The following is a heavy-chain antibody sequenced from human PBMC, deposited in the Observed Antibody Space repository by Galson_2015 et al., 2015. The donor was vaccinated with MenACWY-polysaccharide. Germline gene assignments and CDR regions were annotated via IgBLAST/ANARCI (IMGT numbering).Heavy chain of an antibody. Sequence: SVKVSCKASGYTFTSYDINWVRQATGQGLEWMGWMNPNSGNKGYAQKFQGRVTMTRNTSISTGYMELSSLRSEDTAVYYCARGIRRGNYWFYYWGQGTLVTVSS. CDR2: MNPNSGNK. J-gene: IGHJ4*02. D-gene: IGHD1-7*01. CDR1: GYTFTSYD. V-gene: IGHV1-8*01. CDR3: ARGIRRGNYWFYY.